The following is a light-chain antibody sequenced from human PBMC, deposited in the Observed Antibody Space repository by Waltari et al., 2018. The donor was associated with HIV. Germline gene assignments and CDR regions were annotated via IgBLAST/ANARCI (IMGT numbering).Light chain of an antibody. CDR3: QQYAISPGT. Sequence: EIVLTQSPGIMSLSPGERATLSCRASQSVSNTYLAWYQQKPGQAPRLLIYAASIRATGIPDRFSGSGSGTGFTLTISRVEPEDFAVYYCQQYAISPGTFGQGTKVEFK. J-gene: IGKJ1*01. CDR1: QSVSNTY. CDR2: AAS. V-gene: IGKV3-20*01.